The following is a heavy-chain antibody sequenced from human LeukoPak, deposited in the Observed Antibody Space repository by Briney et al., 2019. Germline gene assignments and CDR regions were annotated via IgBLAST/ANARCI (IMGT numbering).Heavy chain of an antibody. Sequence: GGSLRLSCVASGFTFSNYWMLWVRQAPGKGLMWVSLISTDGKSTRYAESVKGRFTISRDNAKNALYLQMDILRVEDTALYFCVRDYQFIEEVWGQGTTVTVSS. CDR1: GFTFSNYW. D-gene: IGHD2-15*01. CDR3: VRDYQFIEEV. V-gene: IGHV3-74*01. CDR2: ISTDGKST. J-gene: IGHJ6*02.